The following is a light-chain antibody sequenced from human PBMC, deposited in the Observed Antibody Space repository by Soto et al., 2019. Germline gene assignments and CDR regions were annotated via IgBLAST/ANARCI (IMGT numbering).Light chain of an antibody. CDR2: SNN. J-gene: IGLJ2*01. V-gene: IGLV1-44*01. CDR1: SSNIGSNT. CDR3: ATWDDSLNGVA. Sequence: HSVLTQPPSASGTPGQRVTISCSGSSSNIGSNTVNWYQQFPGTAPKLLISSNNQRPSGVPDRFSGSKSGTSASLAISGLQSEDEADYYCATWDDSLNGVAFGGGTKLTVL.